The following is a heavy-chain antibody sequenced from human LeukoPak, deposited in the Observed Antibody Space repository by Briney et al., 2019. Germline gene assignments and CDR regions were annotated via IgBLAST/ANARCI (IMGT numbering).Heavy chain of an antibody. CDR2: IYTSGST. CDR1: GGSISSYY. V-gene: IGHV4-4*07. CDR3: ARGLKYSGSYAIERRAGGPDAFDI. Sequence: SETLSLTCTVSGGSISSYYWSWIRQPAGKGLEWIGRIYTSGSTNYNPSLKSRVTMSVDTSKNQFSLKLSSVTAADTAVYYCARGLKYSGSYAIERRAGGPDAFDIWGQGTMVTVSS. J-gene: IGHJ3*02. D-gene: IGHD1-26*01.